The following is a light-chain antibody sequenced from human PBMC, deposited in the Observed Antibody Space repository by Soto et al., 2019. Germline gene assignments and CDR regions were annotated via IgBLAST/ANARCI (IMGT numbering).Light chain of an antibody. Sequence: QSVLTQPPSASGTPGQRVTISCSGGSSNIGTYTVKWFQQLPGTAPKLLIYSNNQRPSGVPDRFSGSKSGTSASLAITGRQSGDEAAYYCASWDDRLSGHVFGTGTKVTVL. CDR2: SNN. CDR1: SSNIGTYT. V-gene: IGLV1-44*01. CDR3: ASWDDRLSGHV. J-gene: IGLJ1*01.